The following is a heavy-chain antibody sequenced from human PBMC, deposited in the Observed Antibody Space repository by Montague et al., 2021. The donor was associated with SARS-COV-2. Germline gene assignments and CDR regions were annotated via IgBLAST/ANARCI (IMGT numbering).Heavy chain of an antibody. CDR1: AGSLSSRCNY. J-gene: IGHJ4*02. CDR2: VDSAGST. V-gene: IGHV4-39*07. D-gene: IGHD2-8*02. Sequence: SETLSLICTVSAGSLSSRCNYWGWIRQPPGMGLQWIGSVDSAGSTYYSPSLKSRVTISLDTSKNQFSLKLSSVTAADTAVYYCARDEYNWYWYKYWGQGALVTVSS. CDR3: ARDEYNWYWYKY.